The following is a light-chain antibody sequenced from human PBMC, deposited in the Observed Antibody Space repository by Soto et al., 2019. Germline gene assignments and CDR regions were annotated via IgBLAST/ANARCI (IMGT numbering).Light chain of an antibody. V-gene: IGKV3-15*01. J-gene: IGKJ2*01. CDR2: RAS. CDR3: QHYNFWPHS. Sequence: EILLTQSPGALAVSPGEVATLSCRASQSARDNLAWYQQKPGQAPRLLIYRASIRATGVPARFSGSGSGTEFTLTISGLQSEDVSIYFCQHYNFWPHSFGQGTKVDIK. CDR1: QSARDN.